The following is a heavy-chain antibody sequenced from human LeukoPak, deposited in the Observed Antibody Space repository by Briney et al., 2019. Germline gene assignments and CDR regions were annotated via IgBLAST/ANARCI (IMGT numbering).Heavy chain of an antibody. CDR3: ARVSSVCAFDV. CDR1: GFTFSPYT. J-gene: IGHJ3*01. Sequence: PGGSLRLSCAASGFTFSPYTMHWFRQPPGKGLEWLSYINTGSTTIYYADSVKGRFTISRDNAKNSLYLQLNSLRAEDTAVYYCARVSSVCAFDVWGQGTMVTVSS. CDR2: INTGSTTI. D-gene: IGHD6-6*01. V-gene: IGHV3-48*01.